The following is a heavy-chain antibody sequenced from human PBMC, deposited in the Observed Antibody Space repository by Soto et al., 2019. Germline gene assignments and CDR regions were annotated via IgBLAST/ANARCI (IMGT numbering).Heavy chain of an antibody. CDR1: GFSLSTTGVG. CDR2: IYWDDDK. V-gene: IGHV2-5*02. D-gene: IGHD2-21*02. Sequence: QITLKESGPTLVKPTQTLTLTCSFSGFSLSTTGVGVGWIRQPPGKALEWLALIYWDDDKRYNPSLNSRLTITKDPSTNQWVLALPNMDPVDTATYYCVQSRCGGDCLQTYSSHSYYGLDVWGQGTTVTVSS. J-gene: IGHJ6*02. CDR3: VQSRCGGDCLQTYSSHSYYGLDV.